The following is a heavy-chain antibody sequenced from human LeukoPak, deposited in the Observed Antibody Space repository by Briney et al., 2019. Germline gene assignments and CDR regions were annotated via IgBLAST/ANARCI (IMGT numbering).Heavy chain of an antibody. V-gene: IGHV4-39*07. CDR3: ARGPYGDPGGFDY. CDR2: IFFSGST. D-gene: IGHD4-17*01. CDR1: GASISNSRDY. Sequence: KSSETLSLTCTVSGASISNSRDYWGWIRQPPGKGLEWIGSIFFSGSTYYNPSLKSRVTMSVDTSKNQFSLKLSSVTAADTAVYYCARGPYGDPGGFDYWGQGTLVTVSS. J-gene: IGHJ4*02.